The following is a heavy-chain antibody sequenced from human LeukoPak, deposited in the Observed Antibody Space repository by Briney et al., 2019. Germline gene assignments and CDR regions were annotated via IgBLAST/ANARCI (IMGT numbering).Heavy chain of an antibody. CDR3: ARGALKYYYDSSGYTY. CDR2: IKQDGSEK. Sequence: PGGSLRLSCAASGFAFSSYWMSWVRQAPGKGLEWVANIKQDGSEKYYVDSVKGRFTISRDNAKNSLYLQMNSLRAEDTAVYYCARGALKYYYDSSGYTYWGQGTLVTVSS. J-gene: IGHJ4*02. CDR1: GFAFSSYW. V-gene: IGHV3-7*01. D-gene: IGHD3-22*01.